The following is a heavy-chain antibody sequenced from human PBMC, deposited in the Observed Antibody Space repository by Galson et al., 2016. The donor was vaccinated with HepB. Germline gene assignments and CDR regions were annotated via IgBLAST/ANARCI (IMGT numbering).Heavy chain of an antibody. J-gene: IGHJ4*02. CDR3: AKKRAGYNY. D-gene: IGHD5-24*01. V-gene: IGHV5-51*01. Sequence: QSGAEVKKPGESLKISCKTSGFNFSSDWIGWVRQVPGKGLEWMGIIHPVASNAAYSASFQGHVIISADKSISTAYLQWSSLKASDTAMYYCAKKRAGYNYWGQGTPVTVSS. CDR1: GFNFSSDW. CDR2: IHPVASNA.